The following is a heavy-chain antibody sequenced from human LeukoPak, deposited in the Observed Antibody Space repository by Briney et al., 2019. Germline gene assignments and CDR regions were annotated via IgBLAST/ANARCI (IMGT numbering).Heavy chain of an antibody. Sequence: GGSLRLSCAASGFTFSNYAMSWVRQAPGKGLEWVSAITSTGGNTYSADSVRGRFTISRDNSKNTLYLQMNSLRADDTAIYYCAPIRLGELSSLWGQGTLVTVSS. CDR1: GFTFSNYA. J-gene: IGHJ4*02. V-gene: IGHV3-23*01. D-gene: IGHD3-16*02. CDR3: APIRLGELSSL. CDR2: ITSTGGNT.